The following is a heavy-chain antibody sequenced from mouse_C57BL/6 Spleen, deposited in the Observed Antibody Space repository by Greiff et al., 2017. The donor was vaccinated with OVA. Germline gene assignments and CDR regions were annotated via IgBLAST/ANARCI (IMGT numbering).Heavy chain of an antibody. J-gene: IGHJ4*01. D-gene: IGHD2-5*01. CDR2: IDPANGNT. V-gene: IGHV14-3*01. CDR1: GFNIKNTY. Sequence: EVQLQQSVAELVRPGASVKLSCTASGFNIKNTYMHWVKQRPEQGLEWIGRIDPANGNTKYAPKFQGKATISADTSSNPAYLQLSSRTSEDTAIYYCDRCRGYSNYYYAMDYWGQGTSVTVSS. CDR3: DRCRGYSNYYYAMDY.